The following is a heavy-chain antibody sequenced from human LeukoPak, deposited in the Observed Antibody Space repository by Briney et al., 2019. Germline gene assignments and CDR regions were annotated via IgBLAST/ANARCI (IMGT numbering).Heavy chain of an antibody. CDR1: GLTFSSYW. CDR2: IKQDGSEK. CDR3: ARLSTAVADNDN. J-gene: IGHJ4*02. Sequence: GGSLRLSCAASGLTFSSYWMSWVRQAPGKGLEWVANIKQDGSEKYYVDSVKGRFTISRDNAKNSLYLQMNSLRAEDTAVYYCARLSTAVADNDNWGQGTLVTVSS. V-gene: IGHV3-7*01. D-gene: IGHD6-13*01.